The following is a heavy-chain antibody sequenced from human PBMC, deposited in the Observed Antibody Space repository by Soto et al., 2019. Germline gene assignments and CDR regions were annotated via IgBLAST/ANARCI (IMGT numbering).Heavy chain of an antibody. V-gene: IGHV3-73*02. CDR2: IRSKANSYAT. D-gene: IGHD6-19*01. CDR1: GFTFSGSA. J-gene: IGHJ4*02. CDR3: TTDSSGWYRGRVHY. Sequence: EVQLVESGGGLVQPGGSLKLSCAASGFTFSGSAMHWVRQASGKGLEWVGRIRSKANSYATAYAASVKGRFTISRDDSKNTAYLQMNSLKTEDTAVYYCTTDSSGWYRGRVHYWGQGTLVTVSS.